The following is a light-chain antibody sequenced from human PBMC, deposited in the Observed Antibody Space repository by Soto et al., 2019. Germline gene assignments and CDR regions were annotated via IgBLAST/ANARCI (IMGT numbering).Light chain of an antibody. CDR3: QVWDSHVV. CDR1: NIGSKN. J-gene: IGLJ2*01. Sequence: SYELTQPLSVSVALGQTARITCGGNNIGSKNVHWYQQKPGQAPVLVIYRDSNRPSGIPERFSGSNSGNTATLTISRAQAGDEADYYSQVWDSHVVFGGGTKLTVL. CDR2: RDS. V-gene: IGLV3-9*01.